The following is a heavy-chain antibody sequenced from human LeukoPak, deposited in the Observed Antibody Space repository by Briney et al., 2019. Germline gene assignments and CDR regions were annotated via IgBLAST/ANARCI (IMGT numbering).Heavy chain of an antibody. V-gene: IGHV3-23*01. CDR1: GITFSSYA. D-gene: IGHD2-21*01. CDR3: AIMDGHCSGGHCYKYFDY. CDR2: ISGSGGAT. Sequence: GGSLRLSCAASGITFSSYAMSWVRQAPGKGLEWVSVISGSGGATFYADSVKGRFTISRDNSKNTLYLQMNSLRAEDTAVYFCAIMDGHCSGGHCYKYFDYWGQGTLVTVSS. J-gene: IGHJ4*02.